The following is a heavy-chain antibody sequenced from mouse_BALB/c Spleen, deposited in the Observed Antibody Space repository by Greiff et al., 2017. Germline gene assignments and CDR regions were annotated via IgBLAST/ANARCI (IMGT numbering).Heavy chain of an antibody. V-gene: IGHV1-4*02. CDR2: INPSSGYT. Sequence: QVQLQQSAAELARPGASVKMSCKASGYTFTSYTMHWVKQRPGQGLEWIGYINPSSGYTEYNQKFKDKTTLTADKSSSTAYMQLSSLTSEDSAVYYCARYYDYEYFDVWGAGTTVTVSS. J-gene: IGHJ1*01. D-gene: IGHD2-4*01. CDR3: ARYYDYEYFDV. CDR1: GYTFTSYT.